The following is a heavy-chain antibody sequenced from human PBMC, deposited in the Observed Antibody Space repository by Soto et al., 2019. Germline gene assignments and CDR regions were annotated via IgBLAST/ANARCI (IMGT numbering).Heavy chain of an antibody. V-gene: IGHV1-2*02. J-gene: IGHJ3*02. CDR2: INPKSGGT. CDR3: ATDRVAFDM. CDR1: GYMFTGYY. Sequence: ASVKVSCKASGYMFTGYYIHWVRQAPGQGLEWLGWINPKSGGTTYAEKYQGRVSMTGYTSITTADLALGSLTSDDTAVYYCATDRVAFDMWGQGTKVTVSS. D-gene: IGHD3-22*01.